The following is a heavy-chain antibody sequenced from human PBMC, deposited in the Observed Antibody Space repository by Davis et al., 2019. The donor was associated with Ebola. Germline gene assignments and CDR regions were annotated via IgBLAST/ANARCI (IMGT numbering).Heavy chain of an antibody. V-gene: IGHV4-38-2*02. J-gene: IGHJ6*03. Sequence: PGGSLRLSCTVSGGSISSYYWSWIRQPPGKGLEWIGSIYHSGSTYYNPSLKSRVTISVDTSKNQFSLKLSSVTAADTAVYYCARDPGIAVAGTVYYYYYYMDVWGKGTTVTVSS. D-gene: IGHD6-19*01. CDR3: ARDPGIAVAGTVYYYYYYMDV. CDR2: IYHSGST. CDR1: GGSISSYY.